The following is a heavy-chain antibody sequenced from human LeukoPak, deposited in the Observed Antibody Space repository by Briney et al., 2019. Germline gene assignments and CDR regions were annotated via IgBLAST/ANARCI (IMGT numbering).Heavy chain of an antibody. CDR1: VYTFTGYY. V-gene: IGHV1-2*02. D-gene: IGHD3-9*01. J-gene: IGHJ6*02. CDR3: ARASSTYYDILTGYYPPYYYYGMDV. CDR2: INPNSGGT. Sequence: ASVKVSCTASVYTFTGYYMHWVRQAPGQGLGWMGWINPNSGGTNYAQKFQGRVTMTRDTSISTAYMELSRLRSDDTAVYYCARASSTYYDILTGYYPPYYYYGMDVWGQGTTVTVSS.